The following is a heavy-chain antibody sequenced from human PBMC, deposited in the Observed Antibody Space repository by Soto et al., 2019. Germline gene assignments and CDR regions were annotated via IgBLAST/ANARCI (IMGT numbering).Heavy chain of an antibody. CDR2: MNPNSGNT. CDR1: GYTFTSYD. Sequence: ASVKVSCKASGYTFTSYDISWVRQAPGLGLEWVGWMNPNSGNTGYAQNFQGRVTMTRDTSINTAYMELSSLRSEDTAVYFCARPYCSITSCRQLDVWGKGTTVTVSS. V-gene: IGHV1-8*01. CDR3: ARPYCSITSCRQLDV. D-gene: IGHD2-2*01. J-gene: IGHJ6*04.